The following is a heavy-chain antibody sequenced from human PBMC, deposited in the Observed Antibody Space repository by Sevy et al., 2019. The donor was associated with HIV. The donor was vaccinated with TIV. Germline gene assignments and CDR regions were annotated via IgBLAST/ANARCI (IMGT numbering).Heavy chain of an antibody. CDR2: IIPIFGTA. CDR3: ASPPAHDLGYCSCGSCYSGYYYGMDV. CDR1: GGTFSSYA. D-gene: IGHD2-15*01. Sequence: ASVKVSCKASGGTFSSYAISWVRQAPGQGLEWMGGIIPIFGTANYAQKFQGRVTITADESTSTAYMELSSLRSEDTAVYYCASPPAHDLGYCSCGSCYSGYYYGMDVWGQGTTVTVSS. J-gene: IGHJ6*02. V-gene: IGHV1-69*13.